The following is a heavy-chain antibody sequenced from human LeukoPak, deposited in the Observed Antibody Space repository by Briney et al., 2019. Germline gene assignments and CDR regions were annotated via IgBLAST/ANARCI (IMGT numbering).Heavy chain of an antibody. CDR3: AKSAVRGLPVLGN. D-gene: IGHD2-21*02. CDR1: GFTFSSYA. J-gene: IGHJ4*02. V-gene: IGHV3-30-3*02. Sequence: GSLRLSCAASGFTFSSYAMHWVRQAPGKGLEWVAVISYDGSNKYYADSVKGRFTISRDNSKNTLYLQMNSLRAEDTAVYYCAKSAVRGLPVLGNWGQGTLVTVSS. CDR2: ISYDGSNK.